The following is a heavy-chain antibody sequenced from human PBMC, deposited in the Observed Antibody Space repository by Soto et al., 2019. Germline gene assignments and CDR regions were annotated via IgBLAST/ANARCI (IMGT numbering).Heavy chain of an antibody. CDR2: ISSDGRNK. CDR3: VREGYSSDYYINCFDP. J-gene: IGHJ5*02. V-gene: IGHV3-30*04. D-gene: IGHD3-22*01. CDR1: GFTFNTYA. Sequence: GGSLRLSCTGSGFTFNTYALHWVRQAPGKGLEWVAVISSDGRNKNYAASVKGRFTISRENSKNTMSLEMDSLQPGDTAIYYCVREGYSSDYYINCFDPWGQGTQVSVAS.